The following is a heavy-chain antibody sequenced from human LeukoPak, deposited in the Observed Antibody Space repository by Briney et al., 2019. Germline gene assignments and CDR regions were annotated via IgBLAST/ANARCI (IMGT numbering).Heavy chain of an antibody. D-gene: IGHD6-13*01. Sequence: GASVKVSCKASGYTFTGYHMHWVRQAPGQGLEWMGWINPNSGGTNYAQKFQGRVTMTRDTSISTAYMELSRLRSDDTAVYYCARQPSWWNAFDIWGQGTMVTVSS. J-gene: IGHJ3*02. CDR3: ARQPSWWNAFDI. V-gene: IGHV1-2*02. CDR2: INPNSGGT. CDR1: GYTFTGYH.